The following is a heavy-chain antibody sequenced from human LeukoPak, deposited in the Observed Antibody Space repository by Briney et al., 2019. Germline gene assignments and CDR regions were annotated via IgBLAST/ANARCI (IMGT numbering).Heavy chain of an antibody. CDR1: GGSISSYY. D-gene: IGHD6-19*01. CDR2: IYYSGST. J-gene: IGHJ4*02. V-gene: IGHV4-59*08. CDR3: AGRYSSGWHDFFFDY. Sequence: SETLSLTCTVSGGSISSYYWSWLRQPPGKGLEWIGYIYYSGSTNYNPSLKSRVTISVDTSKNQFSLKLSSVTAADTAVYYCAGRYSSGWHDFFFDYWGQGTLVTVSS.